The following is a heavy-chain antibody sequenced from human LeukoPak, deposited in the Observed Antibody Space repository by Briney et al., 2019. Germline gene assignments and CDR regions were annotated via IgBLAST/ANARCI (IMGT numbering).Heavy chain of an antibody. V-gene: IGHV5-51*01. CDR1: GFTFTNCW. D-gene: IGHD2-2*01. Sequence: PGESLKISCKGSGFTFTNCWIGWVRQMPGKGLEWMGIIYPGDSDIRYSPSFQGQVTISADKSINTAYLQWSSLKASDTAMYYCARGVGSTSYFDYWGQGTLVTVSS. CDR3: ARGVGSTSYFDY. J-gene: IGHJ4*02. CDR2: IYPGDSDI.